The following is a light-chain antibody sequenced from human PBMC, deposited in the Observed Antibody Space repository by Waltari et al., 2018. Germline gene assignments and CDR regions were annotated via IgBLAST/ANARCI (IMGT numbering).Light chain of an antibody. CDR2: DVT. Sequence: QSALTQPASVSGSPGQSITISCIGTSTAIGSYNYVPWYQQSPGKAPKLMIYDVTQRPSGVSDRFSASKSGNTASLTISGVQAEDEADYYCSSYTASNTWVFGGGTKVTVL. J-gene: IGLJ3*02. CDR1: STAIGSYNY. CDR3: SSYTASNTWV. V-gene: IGLV2-14*01.